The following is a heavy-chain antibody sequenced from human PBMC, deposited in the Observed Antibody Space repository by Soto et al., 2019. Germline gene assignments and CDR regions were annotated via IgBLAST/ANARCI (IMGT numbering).Heavy chain of an antibody. D-gene: IGHD6-19*01. J-gene: IGHJ2*01. V-gene: IGHV1-18*01. CDR2: ISAYNGNT. CDR3: ARYSGWYHHSWYFDL. Sequence: QVQLLQSGAEVKKPGASVKVSCKASGYTFTNYNINWVRQAPGQGLEWMGWISAYNGNTNYTQILQGRVTMTTDTSTSTAYMELRSLTSADTAVYCCARYSGWYHHSWYFDLWGRGNLVTVSS. CDR1: GYTFTNYN.